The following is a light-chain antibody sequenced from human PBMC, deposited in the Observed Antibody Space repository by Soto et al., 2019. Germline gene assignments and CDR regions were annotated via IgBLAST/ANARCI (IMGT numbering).Light chain of an antibody. J-gene: IGKJ5*01. V-gene: IGKV2-28*01. CDR2: LGS. Sequence: DIVMTQSPLSLPVTPGEAASISCRSSQSLLHSNGYNYLDWYLQKPGQPPQLLIYLGSNRAAGVPDRFSGSGSGKDFTLKISRVETEDVGIFYCMQALQTPITFGQGTRLEIK. CDR3: MQALQTPIT. CDR1: QSLLHSNGYNY.